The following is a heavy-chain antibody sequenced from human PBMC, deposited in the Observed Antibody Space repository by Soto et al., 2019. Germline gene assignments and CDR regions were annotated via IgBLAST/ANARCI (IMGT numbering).Heavy chain of an antibody. CDR3: ARVGYCNTSSCLFYYHHHGTDV. V-gene: IGHV1-69*13. CDR1: GATLNSYA. D-gene: IGHD2-2*01. J-gene: IGHJ6*02. Sequence: SVKVSCKASGATLNSYAVSWVRRAPGQGLEWMGGIIPIFHTANYAQKFQARVTMTADESARTAYMELSGLRSEDTAVYYCARVGYCNTSSCLFYYHHHGTDVWRPGTTLTVFS. CDR2: IIPIFHTA.